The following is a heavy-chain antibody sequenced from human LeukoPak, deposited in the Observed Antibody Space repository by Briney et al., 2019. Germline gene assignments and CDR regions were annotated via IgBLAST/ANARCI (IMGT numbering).Heavy chain of an antibody. J-gene: IGHJ6*03. CDR1: GGSISSSSYY. Sequence: PSETLSLTCTVSGGSISSSSYYWGWIRQPPGKGLEWIGSIYYSGSTYYNPSLKSRVTISVDTSKNQFSLKLSSVTAADTAVYYCARDDYGDSPPLVYYYYMDVWGKGTTVTVSS. V-gene: IGHV4-39*07. CDR3: ARDDYGDSPPLVYYYYMDV. D-gene: IGHD4-17*01. CDR2: IYYSGST.